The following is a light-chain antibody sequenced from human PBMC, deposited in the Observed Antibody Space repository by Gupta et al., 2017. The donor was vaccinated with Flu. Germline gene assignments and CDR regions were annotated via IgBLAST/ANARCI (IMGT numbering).Light chain of an antibody. J-gene: IGKJ3*01. V-gene: IGKV3D-15*01. Sequence: GERVTLSCRASQSINDNLAWYQQKPGQVPRLLIYAASTRATGTPARFSGSGSETEFTLTVDSLQSEDFGVYYCQQYQRWPLTFGPGTKVDVK. CDR2: AAS. CDR3: QQYQRWPLT. CDR1: QSINDN.